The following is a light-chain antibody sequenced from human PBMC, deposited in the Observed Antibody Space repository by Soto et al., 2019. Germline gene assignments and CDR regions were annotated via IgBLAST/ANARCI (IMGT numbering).Light chain of an antibody. CDR1: YSNIGSNF. Sequence: QSVLTQPPSASATPGQMVTISCSGRYSNIGSNFVSWYQRLPGTAPKLLIYSINQRPSGVPDRFSGSKSGTSASLTISGLQSEDEADYFCSSWDDSLDGPVFGGGTKLTVL. V-gene: IGLV1-44*01. CDR3: SSWDDSLDGPV. CDR2: SIN. J-gene: IGLJ3*02.